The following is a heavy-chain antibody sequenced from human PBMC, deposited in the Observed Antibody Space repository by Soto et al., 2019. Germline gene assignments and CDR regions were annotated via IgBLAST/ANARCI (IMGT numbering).Heavy chain of an antibody. J-gene: IGHJ4*02. CDR3: AKPGRDCSSFSSCFLFAA. D-gene: IGHD2-15*01. V-gene: IGHV3-7*03. CDR1: GFTFNSFW. Sequence: GGSLRLSCASHGFTFNSFWMSWVRQAPGQGLQWVANIKEDGSETSYVDSVKGRFTISRDNAKNSLHLQMDSLRSEDTAVYFCAKPGRDCSSFSSCFLFAAWGQGTLVTVAS. CDR2: IKEDGSET.